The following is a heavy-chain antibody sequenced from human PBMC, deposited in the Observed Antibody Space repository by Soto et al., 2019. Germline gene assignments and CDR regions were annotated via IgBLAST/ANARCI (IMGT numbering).Heavy chain of an antibody. CDR1: GYTFTSYG. CDR2: ISAYNGNT. Sequence: ASVKVSCKASGYTFTSYGISWVRQAPGQGLEWMGWISAYNGNTNYAQKLQGRVTMTTDTSTSTAYMELRSLRSDDTAVYYCARDPLDCSSTSCYRGHWFDPWGQGTLVTVSS. J-gene: IGHJ5*02. CDR3: ARDPLDCSSTSCYRGHWFDP. V-gene: IGHV1-18*04. D-gene: IGHD2-2*01.